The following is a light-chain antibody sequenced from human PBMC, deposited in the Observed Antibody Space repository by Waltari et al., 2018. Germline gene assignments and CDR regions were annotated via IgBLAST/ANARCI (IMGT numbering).Light chain of an antibody. CDR2: KSS. Sequence: IQITPSPPTLSPSVGDGLTTTCRASQNINSWLAWYQQKPGKAPNLLISKSSTLESGVPSKFSGRGSGTEFTLTITNLQPDDFATYYCQQYHSSSLSFGGGTKVEI. CDR3: QQYHSSSLS. J-gene: IGKJ4*01. V-gene: IGKV1-5*03. CDR1: QNINSW.